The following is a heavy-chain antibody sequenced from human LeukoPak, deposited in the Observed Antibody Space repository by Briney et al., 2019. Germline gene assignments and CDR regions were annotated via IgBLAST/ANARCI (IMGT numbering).Heavy chain of an antibody. V-gene: IGHV3-7*01. CDR2: IKQDGSEK. D-gene: IGHD2-2*01. CDR3: ARDYQPLLYYMDV. J-gene: IGHJ6*03. CDR1: GFTFSSYW. Sequence: GGSLRLSCAASGFTFSSYWMSWVRQAPGKGLEWVANIKQDGSEKYYVDSLKGRFTISRDNARNSLYLQMNSLRAEDTAVYYCARDYQPLLYYMDVWGKGTTVTVSS.